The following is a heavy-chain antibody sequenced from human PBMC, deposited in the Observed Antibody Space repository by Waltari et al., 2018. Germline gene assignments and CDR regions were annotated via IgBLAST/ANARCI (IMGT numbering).Heavy chain of an antibody. CDR3: AKGMTMVVTGAFDI. V-gene: IGHV3-23*03. J-gene: IGHJ3*02. CDR2: IYSGGSST. D-gene: IGHD2-15*01. CDR1: GFTFSRYA. Sequence: EVQLLESGGGLVQPGGSLRLSCAASGFTFSRYAMSWVRQAPGKGMEWVSVIYSGGSSTYYADSVKGRFTISRDNSKNTLYLQMNSLRAEDTAVYYCAKGMTMVVTGAFDIWGQGTMVTVSS.